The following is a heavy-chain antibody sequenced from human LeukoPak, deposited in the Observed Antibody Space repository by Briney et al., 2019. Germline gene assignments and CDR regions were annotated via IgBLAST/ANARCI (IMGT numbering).Heavy chain of an antibody. V-gene: IGHV4-39*07. CDR3: AGGTWDYMDV. D-gene: IGHD1-26*01. CDR2: IYYSGST. Sequence: SETLSLTCTVSGGSISSSSYYWGWIRQPPGKGLEWIGSIYYSGSTYYNPSLKSRVTISVDTSKNQFSLKLSSVTAADTAVYYRAGGTWDYMDVWGKGTTVTVSS. J-gene: IGHJ6*03. CDR1: GGSISSSSYY.